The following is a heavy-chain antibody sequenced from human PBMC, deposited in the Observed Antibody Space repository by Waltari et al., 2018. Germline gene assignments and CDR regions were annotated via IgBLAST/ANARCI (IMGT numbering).Heavy chain of an antibody. D-gene: IGHD1-26*01. Sequence: QVQLVQYGAEVKKPGASVKVSCKVSGNTLTGLSMHWVRQAPGKGLEWMGGFDPEDGETIYAQKFQGRVTMTEDTSTDTAYMELSSLRSDDTAVYYCATSGTYYFHWFDPWGQGTLVTVSS. V-gene: IGHV1-24*01. CDR2: FDPEDGET. J-gene: IGHJ5*02. CDR3: ATSGTYYFHWFDP. CDR1: GNTLTGLS.